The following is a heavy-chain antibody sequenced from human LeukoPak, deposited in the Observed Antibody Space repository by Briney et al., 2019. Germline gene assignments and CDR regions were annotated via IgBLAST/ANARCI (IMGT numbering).Heavy chain of an antibody. CDR2: IYYSGST. CDR1: GGSISSSSYY. D-gene: IGHD6-13*01. J-gene: IGHJ5*02. CDR3: ARSSGYSSSGGLNWFDT. Sequence: SETPSLTCTVSGGSISSSSYYWGWIRQPPGKGLEWIGSIYYSGSTYYNPSLKSRVTISVDTSKNQFSLKLSSVTAADTAVYYCARSSGYSSSGGLNWFDTWGQGTLVTVSP. V-gene: IGHV4-39*01.